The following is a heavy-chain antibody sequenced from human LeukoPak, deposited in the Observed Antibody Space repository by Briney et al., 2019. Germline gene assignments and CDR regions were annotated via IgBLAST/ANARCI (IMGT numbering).Heavy chain of an antibody. Sequence: PSQTLSLTCTVSGGSITSGSYYWIWIRQPAGKGLEWIGRIYTSGSTNYNPSLKSRATISVDTSKNQFSLKLSSVTAADTAVYFCARSDSSGYYAFDIWGQGTMVTASS. CDR2: IYTSGST. CDR1: GGSITSGSYY. V-gene: IGHV4-61*02. CDR3: ARSDSSGYYAFDI. D-gene: IGHD3-22*01. J-gene: IGHJ3*02.